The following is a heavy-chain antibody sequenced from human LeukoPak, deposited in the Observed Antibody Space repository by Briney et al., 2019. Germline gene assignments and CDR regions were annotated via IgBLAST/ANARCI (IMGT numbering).Heavy chain of an antibody. CDR1: GGSVSSRTYY. J-gene: IGHJ5*02. CDR3: ARDVGTLRDFWAGYFSNWFDP. CDR2: VYYIGPA. V-gene: IGHV4-39*02. Sequence: PSETLSLTCTVSGGSVSSRTYYWGWIRQPPGKGLEWIGTVYYIGPAYYNPSFKSRVSISVDTSKNQFSLELSSVTAADTAVYFRARDVGTLRDFWAGYFSNWFDPWGQGTLVTVSS. D-gene: IGHD3/OR15-3a*01.